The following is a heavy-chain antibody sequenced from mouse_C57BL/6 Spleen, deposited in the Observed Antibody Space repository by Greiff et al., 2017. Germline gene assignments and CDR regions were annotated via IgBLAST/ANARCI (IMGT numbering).Heavy chain of an antibody. CDR2: IWSGGST. CDR1: GFSLTSYG. D-gene: IGHD2-4*01. CDR3: ARNYDYDYFDY. Sequence: VQLQQSGPGLVQPSQSLSITCTVSGFSLTSYGVHWVRQSPGKGLEWLGVIWSGGSTYYNAAFISRLSISKDNSKSQVFFKMNSLQADDTAIYYCARNYDYDYFDYWGQGTTLTVSS. V-gene: IGHV2-2*01. J-gene: IGHJ2*01.